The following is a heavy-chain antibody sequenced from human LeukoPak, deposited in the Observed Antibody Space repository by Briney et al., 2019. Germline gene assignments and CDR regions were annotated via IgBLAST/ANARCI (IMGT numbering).Heavy chain of an antibody. CDR3: ARPLCPYGSGSYDDY. Sequence: GESLKISCKGSGYSFTSYWIGWVRQMPGKGLEWMGIIYPGDSDTRYSPSFQGQVTISADKSISTAYLQWSSLKASDTAMYYCARPLCPYGSGSYDDYWGQGTLVTVSS. CDR1: GYSFTSYW. CDR2: IYPGDSDT. D-gene: IGHD3-10*01. J-gene: IGHJ4*02. V-gene: IGHV5-51*01.